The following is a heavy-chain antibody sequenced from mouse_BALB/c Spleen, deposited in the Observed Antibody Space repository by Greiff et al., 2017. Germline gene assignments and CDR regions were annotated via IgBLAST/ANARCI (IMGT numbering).Heavy chain of an antibody. D-gene: IGHD1-1*01. J-gene: IGHJ4*01. CDR3: ARTPLLRAMDY. Sequence: EVQLVESGGGLVKPGGSLKLSCAASGFTFSSYAMSWVRQSPEKRLEWVAEISSGGSYTYYPDTVTGRFTISRDNAKNTLYLEMSSLRSEDTAMYYCARTPLLRAMDYWGQGTSVTVSS. V-gene: IGHV5-9-4*01. CDR2: ISSGGSYT. CDR1: GFTFSSYA.